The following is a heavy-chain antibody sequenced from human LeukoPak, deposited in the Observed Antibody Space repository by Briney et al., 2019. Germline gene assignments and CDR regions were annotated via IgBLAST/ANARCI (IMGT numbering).Heavy chain of an antibody. Sequence: PGRSLRLSCAASGFTFSSYDMHWVRQATGKGLEWVSAIGTAGDTYYPGSVKGRFTISRENAKNSLYLQMNSLRAGDTAVDYCARALLGYCSSTSCYRRGYYFDYWGQGTLVTVSS. J-gene: IGHJ4*02. CDR3: ARALLGYCSSTSCYRRGYYFDY. D-gene: IGHD2-2*02. V-gene: IGHV3-13*01. CDR2: IGTAGDT. CDR1: GFTFSSYD.